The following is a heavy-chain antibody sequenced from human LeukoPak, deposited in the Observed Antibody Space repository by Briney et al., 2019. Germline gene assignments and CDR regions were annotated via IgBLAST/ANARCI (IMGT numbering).Heavy chain of an antibody. J-gene: IGHJ4*02. Sequence: GGSLRLSCPASAFTFNTYWMTWVRQAPGKGLEWVANRKEDGSKKYYVESWKGRFTISRDNAKTSLYLQMNSLTAEDPAVYYCAREMIAAPPRTFDNWGQGTLVTVSS. V-gene: IGHV3-7*03. CDR2: RKEDGSKK. CDR1: AFTFNTYW. D-gene: IGHD6-13*01. CDR3: AREMIAAPPRTFDN.